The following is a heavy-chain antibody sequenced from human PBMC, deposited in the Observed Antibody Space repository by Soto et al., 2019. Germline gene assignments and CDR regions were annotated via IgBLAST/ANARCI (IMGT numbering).Heavy chain of an antibody. J-gene: IGHJ4*02. CDR3: VGGGSANYSGLFDY. CDR1: GFTFSSYW. D-gene: IGHD1-26*01. V-gene: IGHV3-74*03. CDR2: INPDASSI. Sequence: EVQLVESGGGLVQPGGSLRLSCAASGFTFSSYWMHWVRQVPGKGLVWVSRINPDASSIMYADSVKGRFTISKDDAKNTLYLQVNSLRAEDTAVYYCVGGGSANYSGLFDYWGQGTLVTVSS.